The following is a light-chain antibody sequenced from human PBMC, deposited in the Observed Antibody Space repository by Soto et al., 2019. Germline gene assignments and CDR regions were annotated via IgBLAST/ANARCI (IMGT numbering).Light chain of an antibody. Sequence: DIVMTQSPDSLAVSLGERATINCKSSQSVLYSSNNKKYLAWYQQRPGQPPKLLIYWASTRESGVPDRFSGSGSGIYFTLTITSLQAEDVAVYYCQQYESTPPTFGQGTKLEIK. V-gene: IGKV4-1*01. CDR3: QQYESTPPT. CDR1: QSVLYSSNNKKY. CDR2: WAS. J-gene: IGKJ2*01.